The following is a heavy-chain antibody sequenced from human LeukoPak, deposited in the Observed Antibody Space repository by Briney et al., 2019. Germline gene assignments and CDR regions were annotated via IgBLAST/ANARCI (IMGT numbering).Heavy chain of an antibody. J-gene: IGHJ3*02. CDR1: GFTFSGSA. D-gene: IGHD1-14*01. CDR2: IRSKPNIYAT. Sequence: GGSLKLSCAASGFTFSGSALHWVRQPPGKGLEWLGRIRSKPNIYATAYAASVRGRFTISRDDSKNTTYLQMSGLKTEDTAVYYCTTEPYEILGIWGQGTMVTVSS. CDR3: TTEPYEILGI. V-gene: IGHV3-73*01.